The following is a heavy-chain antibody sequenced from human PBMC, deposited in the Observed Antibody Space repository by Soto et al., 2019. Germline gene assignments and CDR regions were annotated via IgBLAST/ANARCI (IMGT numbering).Heavy chain of an antibody. Sequence: QTLSLTCAISGDSVSSNSAAWNWIRQSPSRGLEWLGRTYYRSKWYKEYAASVKRRITINPDTSKNQFSLQLNSVSPEDTAVYYCVRNVGWLDRWGQGSLGTVAS. CDR3: VRNVGWLDR. CDR2: TYYRSKWYK. J-gene: IGHJ5*02. V-gene: IGHV6-1*01. CDR1: GDSVSSNSAA. D-gene: IGHD2-15*01.